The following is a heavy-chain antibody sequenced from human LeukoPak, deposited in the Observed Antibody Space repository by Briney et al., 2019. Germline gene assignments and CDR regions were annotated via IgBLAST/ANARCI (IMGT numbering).Heavy chain of an antibody. CDR2: IRYDGSNK. CDR1: GFTFSSYG. Sequence: PGGSLRLSCAASGFTFSSYGMHWVRQAPGKGLEWVAFIRYDGSNKYYSDSVKGRFTISRDNSKNTLYLQMNSLRDEDTAVYYCAKDIVVVPAAPVYWGQGTLVTVSS. CDR3: AKDIVVVPAAPVY. V-gene: IGHV3-30*02. J-gene: IGHJ4*02. D-gene: IGHD2-2*01.